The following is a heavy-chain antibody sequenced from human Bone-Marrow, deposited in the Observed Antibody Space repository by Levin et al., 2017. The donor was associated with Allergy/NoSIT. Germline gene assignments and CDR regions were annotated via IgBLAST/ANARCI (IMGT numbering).Heavy chain of an antibody. CDR2: LTWNSRII. D-gene: IGHD3-22*01. Sequence: QSGGSLRLSCSASGFIFDDFAMHWVRQAPGKALEWVSGLTWNSRIIGYADSVKGRFTISRDNAKNSLYLQMNSLRPDDTALYFCAKDSASSIYSAAGFDYWGQGILVAVSS. CDR3: AKDSASSIYSAAGFDY. V-gene: IGHV3-9*01. CDR1: GFIFDDFA. J-gene: IGHJ4*02.